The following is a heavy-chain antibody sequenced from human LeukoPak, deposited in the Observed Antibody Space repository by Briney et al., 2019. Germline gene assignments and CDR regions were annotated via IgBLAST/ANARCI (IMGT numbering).Heavy chain of an antibody. CDR3: ARSDWFDP. CDR1: GFXFSGYW. Sequence: PGGSLRLSCAASGFXFSGYWIHWVRQAAGKGLVWVSRIKGDGSSTSYADSVKGRFTISRDNAKNTLYLQMNSLRAEDTAVYYCARSDWFDPWGQGTLVTVSS. CDR2: IKGDGSST. J-gene: IGHJ5*02. V-gene: IGHV3-74*01.